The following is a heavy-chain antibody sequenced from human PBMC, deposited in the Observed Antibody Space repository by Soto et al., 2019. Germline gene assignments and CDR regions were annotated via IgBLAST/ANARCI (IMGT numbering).Heavy chain of an antibody. CDR1: GFTFSDCA. V-gene: IGHV3-23*01. Sequence: EVQLLESGGGLVQPGGSLRLSCAASGFTFSDCAMSWVRQAPGKGLEWVAALGGSGDVTFYADFVKGRFTISRDNSKDTLYLQMNSLRAEDTAVYYCAKPRDDFWRGFTNFFDPWGRGTLVTVSS. J-gene: IGHJ5*02. CDR2: LGGSGDVT. CDR3: AKPRDDFWRGFTNFFDP. D-gene: IGHD3-3*01.